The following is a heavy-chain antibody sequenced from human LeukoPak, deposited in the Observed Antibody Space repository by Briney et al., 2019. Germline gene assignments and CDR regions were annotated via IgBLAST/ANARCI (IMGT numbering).Heavy chain of an antibody. CDR1: GYTFTSYY. CDR2: INPSGGST. J-gene: IGHJ4*02. D-gene: IGHD3-10*01. CDR3: ATGSGSYYATDY. V-gene: IGHV1-46*01. Sequence: ASVKVSCKASGYTFTSYYMHWVRQAPGQGLEWMGIINPSGGSTSYAQKFQGRVTMTTDTSTSTAYMELRSLRSDDTAVYYCATGSGSYYATDYWGQGTLVTVSS.